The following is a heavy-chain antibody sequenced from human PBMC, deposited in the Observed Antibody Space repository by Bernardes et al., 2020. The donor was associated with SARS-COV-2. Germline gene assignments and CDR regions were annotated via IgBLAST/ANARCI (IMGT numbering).Heavy chain of an antibody. CDR1: GYTFTSYG. CDR2: ISAYNGNT. Sequence: ASVKVSCKASGYTFTSYGLSWVRQAPGQGLEWLGWISAYNGNTNYAQKLQGRVTMTTDTSTSTAYMELRSLRSDDTAVYYCARGSAPVPAYYDYVWGSYRANDAFDIWGQGTMVTGSS. J-gene: IGHJ3*02. D-gene: IGHD3-16*02. V-gene: IGHV1-18*01. CDR3: ARGSAPVPAYYDYVWGSYRANDAFDI.